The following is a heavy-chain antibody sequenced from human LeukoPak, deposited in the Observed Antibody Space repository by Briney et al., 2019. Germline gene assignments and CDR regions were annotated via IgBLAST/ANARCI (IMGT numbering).Heavy chain of an antibody. Sequence: GGSLRLSCAASGFTFSSYWMSWVRQAPGKGLEWVANIKQDGSEKNYVDSVEGRFTISRDNAKNSLYLQMKSLRAEDTAVYYCARIEWNYLPIFDYWGQGTLVTVSS. D-gene: IGHD1-7*01. CDR3: ARIEWNYLPIFDY. CDR1: GFTFSSYW. V-gene: IGHV3-7*03. CDR2: IKQDGSEK. J-gene: IGHJ4*02.